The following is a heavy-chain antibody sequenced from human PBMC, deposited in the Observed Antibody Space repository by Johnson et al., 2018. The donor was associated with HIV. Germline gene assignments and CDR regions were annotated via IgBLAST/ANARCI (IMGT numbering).Heavy chain of an antibody. J-gene: IGHJ3*02. D-gene: IGHD3-22*01. Sequence: QVQLVESGGGLVKPGGSLRLSCAASGFTFSDYYMSWIRQAPGKGLEWVSYISSSGSTIYYADSVKGRFTISRDNSKNTLYLQMNSLRAEDTAVYYCARGKDRITMIVVVFDIWGQGTMVTVSS. CDR1: GFTFSDYY. V-gene: IGHV3-11*04. CDR2: ISSSGSTI. CDR3: ARGKDRITMIVVVFDI.